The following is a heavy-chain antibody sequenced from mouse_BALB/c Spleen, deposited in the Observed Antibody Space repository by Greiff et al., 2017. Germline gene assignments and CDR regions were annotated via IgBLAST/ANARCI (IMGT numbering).Heavy chain of an antibody. Sequence: EVQRVESGGGLVKPGGSLKLSCAASGFTFSSYAMSWVRQSPETRLEWVAEISSGGSYTYYPDTVTGRFTISRDNAKNTLYLEMSSLRSEDTAMYYCARGGKRFAYWGQGTLVTVSA. CDR2: ISSGGSYT. D-gene: IGHD1-1*02. J-gene: IGHJ3*01. CDR3: ARGGKRFAY. V-gene: IGHV5-9-4*01. CDR1: GFTFSSYA.